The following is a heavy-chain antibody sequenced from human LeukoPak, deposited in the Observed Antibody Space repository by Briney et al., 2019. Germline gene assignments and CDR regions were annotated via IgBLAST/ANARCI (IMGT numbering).Heavy chain of an antibody. CDR3: ARAGNWNDGGYFDY. V-gene: IGHV3-7*01. Sequence: GGSLRLSCAASGFSFSTYWMNWVRQAPGEGLEWVANIKQDGSEKYYVDSVKGRFTISRDNAKNSLYLQMNSLRAEDTAVYYCARAGNWNDGGYFDYWGQGTLVTVSS. CDR2: IKQDGSEK. CDR1: GFSFSTYW. J-gene: IGHJ4*02. D-gene: IGHD1-20*01.